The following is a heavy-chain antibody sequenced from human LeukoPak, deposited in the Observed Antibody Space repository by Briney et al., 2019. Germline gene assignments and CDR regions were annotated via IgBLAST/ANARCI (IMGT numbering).Heavy chain of an antibody. CDR2: ISYDGSNK. J-gene: IGHJ5*02. D-gene: IGHD4-17*01. Sequence: PGGSLRLSCAASGFTFSSYAMHWVRQAPGKGLEWVAVISYDGSNKYYADSVKGRFTISRDNSKNTLYLQMNSLGAEDTAVYYCARDSNGDYGGGFDPWGQGTLVTVSS. CDR3: ARDSNGDYGGGFDP. V-gene: IGHV3-30-3*01. CDR1: GFTFSSYA.